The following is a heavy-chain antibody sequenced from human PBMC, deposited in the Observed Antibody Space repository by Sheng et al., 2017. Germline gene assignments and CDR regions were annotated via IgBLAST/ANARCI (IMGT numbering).Heavy chain of an antibody. D-gene: IGHD1-20*01. CDR2: IYWDDDK. CDR3: AHRPVANSRRKYLGRDNWNREACWFDP. J-gene: IGHJ5*02. V-gene: IGHV2-5*02. CDR1: GFSLSTSGVG. Sequence: QITLKESGPTLVKPTQTLTLTCTFSGFSLSTSGVGVGWIRQPPGKALEWLALIYWDDDKRYSPSLKSRLTITKDTSKNQVVLTMTNMDPVDTATYYCAHRPVANSRRKYLGRDNWNREACWFDPWGQGTLVT.